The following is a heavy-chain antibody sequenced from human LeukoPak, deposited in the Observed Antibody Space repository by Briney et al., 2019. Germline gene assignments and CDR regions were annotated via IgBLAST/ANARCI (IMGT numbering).Heavy chain of an antibody. V-gene: IGHV1-69*04. CDR1: GGTFSSYA. J-gene: IGHJ4*02. D-gene: IGHD3-3*01. Sequence: GASVKVSCKASGGTFSSYAISWVRQAPGQALEWMGRIIPILGIANYAQKFQGRVTITADKSTSTAYMELSSLRSEDTAVYYCASFDFGVVKNFGDYWGQGTLVTVSS. CDR2: IIPILGIA. CDR3: ASFDFGVVKNFGDY.